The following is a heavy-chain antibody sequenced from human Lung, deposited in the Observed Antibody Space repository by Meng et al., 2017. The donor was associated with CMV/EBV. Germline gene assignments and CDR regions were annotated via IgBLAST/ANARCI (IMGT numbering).Heavy chain of an antibody. V-gene: IGHV3-30*18. CDR1: GFTFSNYG. CDR2: ISNDGGNK. J-gene: IGHJ4*02. Sequence: SGFTFSNYGMHWVRRAPGKGLEWLAVISNDGGNKHYADSVKGRFTISRDNSKNTLNPQMNSLRPEDTSVYYCAKDLKAYGDYYFDYWGQGILVTVSS. CDR3: AKDLKAYGDYYFDY. D-gene: IGHD4-17*01.